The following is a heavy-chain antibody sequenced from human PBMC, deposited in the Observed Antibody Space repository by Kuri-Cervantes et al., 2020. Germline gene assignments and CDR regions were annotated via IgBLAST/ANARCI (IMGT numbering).Heavy chain of an antibody. CDR3: ARSITMVRGYGMDV. J-gene: IGHJ6*02. V-gene: IGHV3-48*04. D-gene: IGHD3-10*01. CDR1: GFTFSSYS. CDR2: ISSSSSTI. Sequence: GESLKISCAASGFTFSSYSMNWVRQAPGKGLEWVSYISSSSSTIYYADSVKGRFTISRDNAKNSLYLQMNSLRAEDTAVYYCARSITMVRGYGMDVWGQGTTVTVSS.